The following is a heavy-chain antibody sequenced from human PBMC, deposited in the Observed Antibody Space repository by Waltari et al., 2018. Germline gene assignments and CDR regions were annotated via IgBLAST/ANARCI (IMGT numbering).Heavy chain of an antibody. CDR1: GFPVSTTY. Sequence: EVQLVESGGGLIQPGGSLRLSCAASGFPVSTTYMNWVRQAPGKGLEGVSVISRDGTHYADSVKGRFTISRDNSKNTVYLQMNTLRAEDTALYYCARDVTGYYYFDLWGRGTLVTVSS. D-gene: IGHD3-16*01. CDR2: ISRDGT. V-gene: IGHV3-53*01. J-gene: IGHJ2*01. CDR3: ARDVTGYYYFDL.